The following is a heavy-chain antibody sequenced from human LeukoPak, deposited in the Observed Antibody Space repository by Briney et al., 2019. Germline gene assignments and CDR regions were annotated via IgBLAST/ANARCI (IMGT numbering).Heavy chain of an antibody. CDR3: AREGGYSRGWTYGAGDY. Sequence: GGTLRLSCAASGFTFSNYVMHWVRQAPGKGLEYVGVISNDRSEKYYADSVKGRFTISRDNSRNTLYLQLSGLRAEDTALYYCAREGGYSRGWTYGAGDYWGQGTLVTVSS. D-gene: IGHD6-19*01. CDR1: GFTFSNYV. J-gene: IGHJ4*02. V-gene: IGHV3-30*04. CDR2: ISNDRSEK.